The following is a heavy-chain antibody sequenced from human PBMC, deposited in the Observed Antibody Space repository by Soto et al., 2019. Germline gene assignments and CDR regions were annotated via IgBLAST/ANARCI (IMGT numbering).Heavy chain of an antibody. J-gene: IGHJ6*02. CDR2: IIPIFGTA. Sequence: SVKVSCKASGGTFSSYAISWVRQAPGQGLEWMGGIIPIFGTANYAQKFQGRVTITADESTSTAYMELSSLRSEDTAVYYCARDRDYYGSGSFYGMDAWGQGTTVTVSS. D-gene: IGHD3-10*01. CDR1: GGTFSSYA. V-gene: IGHV1-69*13. CDR3: ARDRDYYGSGSFYGMDA.